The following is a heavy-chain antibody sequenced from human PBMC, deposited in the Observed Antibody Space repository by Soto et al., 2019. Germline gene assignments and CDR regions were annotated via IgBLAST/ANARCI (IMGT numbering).Heavy chain of an antibody. CDR1: GYSFTSYW. D-gene: IGHD5-18*01. J-gene: IGHJ5*02. Sequence: PGESLKISCNGSGYSFTSYWIGWVRQMPGKGLEWMGIIYPGDSDTRYSPSFQGQVTISADKSISTAYLQWSSLKASDTAMYYCARWMIQHAQNWFDPWGQGTLVPVYS. CDR2: IYPGDSDT. CDR3: ARWMIQHAQNWFDP. V-gene: IGHV5-51*01.